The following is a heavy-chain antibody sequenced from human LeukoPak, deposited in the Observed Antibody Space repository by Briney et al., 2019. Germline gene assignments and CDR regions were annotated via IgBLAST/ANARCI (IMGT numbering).Heavy chain of an antibody. D-gene: IGHD3-3*01. V-gene: IGHV4-30-2*02. J-gene: IGHJ4*02. CDR3: ARKEWVPYYFDY. CDR1: GGSISSGGYS. CDR2: IYHSGST. Sequence: PSETLSLTCAVSGGSISSGGYSWSWIRQPPGKGLEWIGYIYHSGSTYYSPSLKSRVTISVDTSKNQFSLKLTSVTAADTAVYYCARKEWVPYYFDYWGQGTLVTVSS.